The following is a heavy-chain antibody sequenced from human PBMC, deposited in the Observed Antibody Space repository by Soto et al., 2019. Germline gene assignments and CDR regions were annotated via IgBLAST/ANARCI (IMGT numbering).Heavy chain of an antibody. CDR2: ISGSGGST. V-gene: IGHV3-23*01. CDR3: AKDDYYGSGSYYSRGFDY. D-gene: IGHD3-10*01. CDR1: GFTFSSYA. J-gene: IGHJ4*02. Sequence: EVQLLESGGGLVQPGGSLRLSCAASGFTFSSYAMSWVRQAPGKGLEWVSAISGSGGSTYYADSVKGRFTISRDNSKTTLYLQMNSLSTDDTAVYYSAKDDYYGSGSYYSRGFDYWGQGTLVTVYS.